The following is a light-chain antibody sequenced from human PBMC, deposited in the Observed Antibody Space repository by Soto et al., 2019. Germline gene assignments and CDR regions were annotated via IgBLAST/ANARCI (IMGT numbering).Light chain of an antibody. V-gene: IGLV2-11*01. Sequence: QAVVTQPRSVSGSPGQSVTISCTGTSSDVGGYNYVSWYQQHPGKAPKLMIYDVSKRPSGVPDRFSGSKSGNTASLTISGLQAEDEADYYCSSYAGTYTVRVFGGGTKLTVL. CDR3: SSYAGTYTVRV. CDR1: SSDVGGYNY. CDR2: DVS. J-gene: IGLJ3*02.